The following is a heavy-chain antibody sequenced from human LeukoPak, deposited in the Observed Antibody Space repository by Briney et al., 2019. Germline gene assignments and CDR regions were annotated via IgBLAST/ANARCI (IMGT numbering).Heavy chain of an antibody. CDR2: IYYSGST. CDR1: GGSISSYY. CDR3: ARDDTGVIRGIRFHY. J-gene: IGHJ4*02. V-gene: IGHV4-59*01. Sequence: KPSETLSLTCTVSGGSISSYYWNWIRQPPGKGLEWIGYIYYSGSTNYNPSLKSRVTISVDTSKNQFSLKLSSVTAADTAVYYCARDDTGVIRGIRFHYWGQGTLVTVSS. D-gene: IGHD3-10*01.